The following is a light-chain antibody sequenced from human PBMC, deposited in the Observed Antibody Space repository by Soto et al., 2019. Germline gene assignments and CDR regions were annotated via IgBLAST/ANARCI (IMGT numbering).Light chain of an antibody. CDR1: QSVSNN. CDR2: GAS. V-gene: IGKV3-15*01. Sequence: EIVLTQSPGTLSLSPWERATLSCRASQSVSNNYLAWYQQKPGQAPRLLIYGASTRATGIPARFSGSGSGTEFTLTISSLQSEDFAVYYCQQYNNWPPKITFGQGTRLEIK. J-gene: IGKJ5*01. CDR3: QQYNNWPPKIT.